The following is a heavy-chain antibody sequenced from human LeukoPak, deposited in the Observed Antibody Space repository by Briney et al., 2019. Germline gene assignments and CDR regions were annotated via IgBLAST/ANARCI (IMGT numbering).Heavy chain of an antibody. Sequence: KESGPTLVESTQTLTLTCTFPGFSLTTDEVGVGWIRQPPGKALEWLAHHYWNDNKFYSPSLQSRLTITKDTSKNQVALTMTNVDPVDTATYYCAYQVYSSGWHPFAYWGQGILVTVAS. D-gene: IGHD6-25*01. CDR1: GFSLTTDEVG. V-gene: IGHV2-5*01. CDR3: AYQVYSSGWHPFAY. J-gene: IGHJ4*02. CDR2: HYWNDNK.